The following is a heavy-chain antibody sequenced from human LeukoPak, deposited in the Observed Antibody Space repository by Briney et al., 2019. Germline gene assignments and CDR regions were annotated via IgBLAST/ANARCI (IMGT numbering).Heavy chain of an antibody. V-gene: IGHV1-69*04. CDR3: ARDEHPSRKDAFDI. CDR2: IIPILGIA. CDR1: GGTFSSYA. J-gene: IGHJ3*02. Sequence: GALVKVSCKASGGTFSSYAISWVRQAPGQGLEWMGRIIPILGIANYAQKFQGRVTITADKSTSTAYMELSSPRSEDTAVYYCARDEHPSRKDAFDIWGQGTMVTVSS.